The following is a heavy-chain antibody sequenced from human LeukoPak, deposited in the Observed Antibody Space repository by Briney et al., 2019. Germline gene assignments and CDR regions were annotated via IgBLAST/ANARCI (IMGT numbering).Heavy chain of an antibody. D-gene: IGHD1-26*01. CDR2: IYHSGST. CDR1: GGSISSYY. V-gene: IGHV4-59*12. J-gene: IGHJ4*02. CDR3: ARVEWELLVFDY. Sequence: SETLSLTCTVSGGSISSYYWSWIRQPPGKGLEWIGYIYHSGSTYYNPSLKSRVTISVDRSKNQFSLKLSSVTAADTAVYYCARVEWELLVFDYWGQGTLVTVSS.